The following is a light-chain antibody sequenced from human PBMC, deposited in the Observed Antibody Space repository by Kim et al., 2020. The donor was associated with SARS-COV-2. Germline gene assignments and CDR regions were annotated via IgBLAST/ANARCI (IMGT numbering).Light chain of an antibody. J-gene: IGLJ1*01. CDR1: SSDVGGYNS. Sequence: GQSITISCTGTSSDVGGYNSVSWYQQQPGKAPKLMIYDSSGRASGVSNRFSGSQSGDTASLTISGLRAEDEADYYCSSHTTSSTYVFGSGTKVTVL. V-gene: IGLV2-14*03. CDR2: DSS. CDR3: SSHTTSSTYV.